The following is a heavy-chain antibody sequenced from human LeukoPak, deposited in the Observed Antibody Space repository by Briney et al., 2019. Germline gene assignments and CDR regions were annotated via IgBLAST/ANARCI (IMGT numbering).Heavy chain of an antibody. CDR1: GFTFSSYG. J-gene: IGHJ4*02. CDR2: IWYDGSSK. Sequence: PGGSLRLSCAASGFTFSSYGMQWVRQAPGKGLEWVAVIWYDGSSKSYADSVKGRFTISRDNSKNTLYLQMNSLRAEDTAVYYCAKALTPRDTAMVKGYWGQGTLVTVSS. D-gene: IGHD5-18*01. V-gene: IGHV3-33*06. CDR3: AKALTPRDTAMVKGY.